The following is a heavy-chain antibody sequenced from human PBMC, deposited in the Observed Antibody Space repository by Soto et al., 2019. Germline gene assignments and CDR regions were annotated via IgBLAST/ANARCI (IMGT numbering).Heavy chain of an antibody. V-gene: IGHV3-11*03. Sequence: PGGSLRLSCAASGFTFSDYYMSWIRQAPGKGLEWVPYISSSSSYTNYADSVKGRFTISRDNAKNSLYLQMNSLRAEDTAVYYCARSGHYYDSSGYYCYFDYWGQGTLVTVS. J-gene: IGHJ4*02. CDR1: GFTFSDYY. CDR3: ARSGHYYDSSGYYCYFDY. D-gene: IGHD3-22*01. CDR2: ISSSSSYT.